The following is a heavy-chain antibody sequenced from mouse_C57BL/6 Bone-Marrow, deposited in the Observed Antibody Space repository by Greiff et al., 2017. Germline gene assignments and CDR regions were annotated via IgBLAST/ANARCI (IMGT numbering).Heavy chain of an antibody. V-gene: IGHV5-4*01. CDR3: AREGGSSSCDF. CDR2: ISDGGSYT. CDR1: GFTFSSYA. J-gene: IGHJ2*01. D-gene: IGHD1-1*01. Sequence: EVQGVESGGGLVKPGGSLKLSCAASGFTFSSYAMSWVRQTPEKRLEWVATISDGGSYTYYPDNVKGRFTISRDNAKNNLYLQMSPLKSEDSAMYYCAREGGSSSCDFGGQGTTLTVSS.